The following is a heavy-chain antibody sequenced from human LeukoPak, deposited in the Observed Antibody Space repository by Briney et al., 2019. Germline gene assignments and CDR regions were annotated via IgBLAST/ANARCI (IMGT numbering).Heavy chain of an antibody. V-gene: IGHV1-18*01. J-gene: IGHJ4*02. CDR3: ARAPGEIVGPPDKYYFDY. CDR2: ISAYNGNT. D-gene: IGHD1-26*01. CDR1: GYAFTTYG. Sequence: ASVKVSCKASGYAFTTYGVSWVRQAPGQGLEWMGWISAYNGNTNYAQKLQGRVTMTTDTSTSTAYMELRSLRSDDTAVYYCARAPGEIVGPPDKYYFDYWGQGTLVTVSP.